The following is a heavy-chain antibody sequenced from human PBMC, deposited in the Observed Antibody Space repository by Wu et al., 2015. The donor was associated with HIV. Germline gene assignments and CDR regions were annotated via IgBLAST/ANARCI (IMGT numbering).Heavy chain of an antibody. CDR3: ARDATPITTEFDY. J-gene: IGHJ4*02. CDR2: INPSGGAT. D-gene: IGHD4-11*01. Sequence: QVQLVQSGAEVKKPGASVKVSCKTSGYTFTNYGLSWVRQAPGQGLEWMAWINPSGGATIYAEAFEGRVTVTTDTSMKTVYMELESLTSGDTAMYFCARDATPITTEFDYWGQGTLITVSS. CDR1: GYTFTNYG. V-gene: IGHV1-18*01.